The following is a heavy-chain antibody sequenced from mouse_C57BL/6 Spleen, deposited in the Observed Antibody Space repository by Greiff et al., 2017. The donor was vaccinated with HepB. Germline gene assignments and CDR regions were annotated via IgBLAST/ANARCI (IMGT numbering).Heavy chain of an antibody. D-gene: IGHD3-2*02. CDR1: GYTFTSYW. V-gene: IGHV1-55*01. Sequence: VQLQQPGAELVKPGASVKMSCKASGYTFTSYWITWVKQRPGQGLEWIGDIYPGSGSTKYNEKFKSKATLTVDTSSITAYMQLSSLPSEDPAVYYCARVGRLRLFYAMDYWCQGTSVTVSS. CDR2: IYPGSGST. J-gene: IGHJ4*01. CDR3: ARVGRLRLFYAMDY.